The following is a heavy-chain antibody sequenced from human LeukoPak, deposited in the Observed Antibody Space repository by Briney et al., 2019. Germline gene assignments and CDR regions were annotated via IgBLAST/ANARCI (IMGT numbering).Heavy chain of an antibody. Sequence: GGSLRLSCAASGFTFSSYAMSWVRQAPGKGLEWVSAISGSGGSTYYADSVKGRFTISRDNSKNTLYLQMNSLRAEDTAVYYCAKDSPPPPPSKGGRMVRGGAFDYWGQGTLVTVSS. J-gene: IGHJ4*02. V-gene: IGHV3-23*01. CDR2: ISGSGGST. CDR1: GFTFSSYA. D-gene: IGHD3-10*01. CDR3: AKDSPPPPPSKGGRMVRGGAFDY.